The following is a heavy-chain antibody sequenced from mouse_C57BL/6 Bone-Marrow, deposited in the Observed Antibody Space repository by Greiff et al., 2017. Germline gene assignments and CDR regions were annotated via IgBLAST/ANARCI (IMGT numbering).Heavy chain of an antibody. CDR1: GFTFSDYG. J-gene: IGHJ1*03. D-gene: IGHD1-1*01. CDR3: ASYYGRSLWLYFDV. Sequence: EVKLMESGGGLVKPGGSLKLSCAASGFTFSDYGMHWVRQAPEKGLEWVAYISSGSSTIYYADTVKGRFTITRDNAKNTLFLQMTSLRSEDTAMDYCASYYGRSLWLYFDVWGKGTTVTVSA. V-gene: IGHV5-17*01. CDR2: ISSGSSTI.